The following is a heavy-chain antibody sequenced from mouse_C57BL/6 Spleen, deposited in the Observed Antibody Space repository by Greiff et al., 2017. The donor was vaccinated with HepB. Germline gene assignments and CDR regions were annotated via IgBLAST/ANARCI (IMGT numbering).Heavy chain of an antibody. V-gene: IGHV2-2*01. CDR1: GFSLTSYG. J-gene: IGHJ3*01. CDR3: ARGDYIAY. Sequence: QVQLQQSGPGLVQPSQSLSITCTVSGFSLTSYGVHWVRQSPGKGLEWLGVIWSGGSTDYNAAFISRLSISKDNSKSQVFFKMNSLQADDTAIYYCARGDYIAYWGQGTLVTVSA. CDR2: IWSGGST. D-gene: IGHD2-12*01.